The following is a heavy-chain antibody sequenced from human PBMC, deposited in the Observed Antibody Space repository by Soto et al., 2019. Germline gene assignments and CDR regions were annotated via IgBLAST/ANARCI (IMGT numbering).Heavy chain of an antibody. CDR3: ARHTSHLTGYSFLDY. V-gene: IGHV1-69*01. CDR1: GGTFSSYA. CDR2: IIPIFGTA. J-gene: IGHJ4*02. Sequence: QVQLVQSGAEVKKPGSSVKVSCKASGGTFSSYAISRVRQAPGQVLEWMGGIIPIFGTANYAQKFQGRVTITADESTSTAYMELSSLRSEDTAVYYCARHTSHLTGYSFLDYWGQGTLVTVSS. D-gene: IGHD3-9*01.